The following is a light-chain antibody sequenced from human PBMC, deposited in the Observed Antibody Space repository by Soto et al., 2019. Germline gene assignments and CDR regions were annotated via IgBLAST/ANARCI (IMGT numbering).Light chain of an antibody. J-gene: IGLJ3*02. CDR1: SGGIASDY. V-gene: IGLV6-57*04. CDR2: EDS. CDR3: QSYDGSNWV. Sequence: NFMLTQPHSVSESPGKTVTLSCTRRSGGIASDYVQWYQQRPGSAPTTVIYEDSQRPSGVPDRFSGSIDSSSNSASLTISGLETEDEAVYYCQSYDGSNWVFGGGTKLTVL.